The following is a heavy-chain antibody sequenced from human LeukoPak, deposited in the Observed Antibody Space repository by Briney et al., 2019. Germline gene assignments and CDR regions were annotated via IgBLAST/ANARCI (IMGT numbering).Heavy chain of an antibody. CDR1: GFTFGDYA. V-gene: IGHV3-49*04. CDR2: IRSNAYGGTT. J-gene: IGHJ6*03. CDR3: TRDIGCSSTSCYIWNYYYYYMDV. D-gene: IGHD2-2*02. Sequence: GGSLRLSCKASGFTFGDYAMSWVRQAPGKGLEWVGFIRSNAYGGTTEYVASVKGRLTISTDDSKSSAYLQMNSLKSEDTAVYYCTRDIGCSSTSCYIWNYYYYYMDVWGKGTTVTVSS.